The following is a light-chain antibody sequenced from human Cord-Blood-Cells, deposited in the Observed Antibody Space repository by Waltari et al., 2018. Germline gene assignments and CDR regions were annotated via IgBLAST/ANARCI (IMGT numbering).Light chain of an antibody. CDR1: QGIRSA. V-gene: IGKV1-13*02. CDR2: DAS. J-gene: IGKJ5*01. Sequence: DSAPITCRASQGIRSALAWYQQKPGQAPKLLIYDASSLASGVPSRFSGSGSGTDFTLTISNLQPEDFATYCCEQFNSYPITFGPGTRLEI. CDR3: EQFNSYPIT.